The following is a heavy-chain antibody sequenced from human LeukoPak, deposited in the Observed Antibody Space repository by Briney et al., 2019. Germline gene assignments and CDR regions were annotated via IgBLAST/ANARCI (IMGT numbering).Heavy chain of an antibody. CDR3: ARDIKGNYYYYGMDV. D-gene: IGHD3-10*01. CDR2: IKQDGSEK. J-gene: IGHJ6*02. V-gene: IGHV3-7*05. CDR1: GFTFSSYW. Sequence: PGGSLRLSCAASGFTFSSYWMSWVRQAPGKGLEWVANIKQDGSEKYYVDSVKGRFTISRDNAKNSLYLQMNSLRAEDTAVYYCARDIKGNYYYYGMDVWGQGTTVTVSS.